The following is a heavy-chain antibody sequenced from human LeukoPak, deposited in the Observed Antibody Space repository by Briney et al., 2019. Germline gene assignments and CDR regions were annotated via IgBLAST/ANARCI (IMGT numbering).Heavy chain of an antibody. CDR2: ISSSSSTI. D-gene: IGHD3-16*01. V-gene: IGHV3-48*02. CDR3: ARGRRMITFGGVLREDY. Sequence: PGGSLGLSCAASGFTFSSYSMNWVRQAPGKGLEWVSYISSSSSTIYYADSVKGRFTISRDNAKNSLYLQMNSLRDEDTAVYYCARGRRMITFGGVLREDYWGQGTLVTVSS. J-gene: IGHJ4*02. CDR1: GFTFSSYS.